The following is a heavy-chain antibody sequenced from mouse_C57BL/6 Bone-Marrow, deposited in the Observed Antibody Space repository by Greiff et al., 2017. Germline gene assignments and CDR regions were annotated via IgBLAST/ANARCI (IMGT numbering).Heavy chain of an antibody. J-gene: IGHJ3*01. Sequence: VQLQQPGTELVKPGASVKLSCKASGYTFTSYWMHWVKQRPGQGLEWIGNINPSNGGTNYNEKFKSKATMTVDKSSSTAYMQLSSLTSEASAVYYCARSDYGSSFHFAYWGQGTLVTVSA. CDR1: GYTFTSYW. CDR2: INPSNGGT. CDR3: ARSDYGSSFHFAY. D-gene: IGHD1-1*01. V-gene: IGHV1-53*01.